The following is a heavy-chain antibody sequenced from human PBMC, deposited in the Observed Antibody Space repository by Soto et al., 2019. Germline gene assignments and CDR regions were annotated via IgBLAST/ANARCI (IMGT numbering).Heavy chain of an antibody. CDR1: GGSISSYY. D-gene: IGHD6-13*01. V-gene: IGHV4-59*12. J-gene: IGHJ5*02. Sequence: SETLSLTCTVSGGSISSYYWSWIRQPPGKGLEWIGYIYYSGSTNYNPSLKSRVTISVDTSKNQFSLKLSSVTAADTAVYYCAREPGYSSSWYWFDPWGQGTLVTVSS. CDR2: IYYSGST. CDR3: AREPGYSSSWYWFDP.